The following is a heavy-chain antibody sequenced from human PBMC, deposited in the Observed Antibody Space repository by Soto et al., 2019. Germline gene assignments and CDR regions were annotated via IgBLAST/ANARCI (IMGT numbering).Heavy chain of an antibody. J-gene: IGHJ6*02. CDR2: ISSSSSYI. Sequence: GGSLRLSCAASGFTFSSYSMNWVRQAPGKGLEWVSSISSSSSYIYYADSVKGRFTISRDNAKNSLYLQMNSLRAEDTAVYYCARDSDSTGYSRSWYLYYCYYGMDVWGRGTTVTVCS. CDR1: GFTFSSYS. CDR3: ARDSDSTGYSRSWYLYYCYYGMDV. D-gene: IGHD6-13*01. V-gene: IGHV3-21*01.